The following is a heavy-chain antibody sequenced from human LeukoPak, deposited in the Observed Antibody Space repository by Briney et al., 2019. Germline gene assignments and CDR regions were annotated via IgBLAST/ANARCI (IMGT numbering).Heavy chain of an antibody. D-gene: IGHD6-19*01. V-gene: IGHV3-9*01. J-gene: IGHJ4*02. CDR1: GFTFDDYA. CDR3: AKFVGVAGKADY. CDR2: ISWNSGSI. Sequence: GGSLRLSCAASGFTFDDYAMHWVRQAPGKGLEWVSGISWNSGSIGYADSVKGRFTISRDNSKNTLYLQMNSLRAEDTAVYYCAKFVGVAGKADYWGQGTLVTVSS.